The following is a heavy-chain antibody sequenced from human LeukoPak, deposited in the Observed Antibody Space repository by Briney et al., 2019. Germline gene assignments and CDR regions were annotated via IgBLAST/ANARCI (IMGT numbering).Heavy chain of an antibody. CDR1: GGSISISTYY. D-gene: IGHD5-12*01. V-gene: IGHV4-61*01. J-gene: IGHJ5*02. CDR3: ARDTPGGYDFWWFDP. Sequence: SETLSLTCSVSGGSISISTYYWSWIRQPPGKGLEWIGYNTYFGSASYNPSLKSRVTISVDTSKNQFSLKLSSVTAADTAVYYCARDTPGGYDFWWFDPWGQGTLVTVSS. CDR2: NTYFGSA.